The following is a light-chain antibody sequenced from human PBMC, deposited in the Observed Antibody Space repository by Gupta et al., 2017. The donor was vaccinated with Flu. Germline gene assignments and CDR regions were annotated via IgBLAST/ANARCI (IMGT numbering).Light chain of an antibody. V-gene: IGKV1-39*01. J-gene: IGKJ5*01. CDR3: QQSDSTQIT. CDR2: AAS. Sequence: DIQMTQSPSSLSASVGDRVTITCRASQSISSYLNWYQQKPGKAPKFLIYAASSLQSGVPSRFSGSGSGTDFTLTISRLQPEDFATYYCQQSDSTQITFGQGTQMEIK. CDR1: QSISSY.